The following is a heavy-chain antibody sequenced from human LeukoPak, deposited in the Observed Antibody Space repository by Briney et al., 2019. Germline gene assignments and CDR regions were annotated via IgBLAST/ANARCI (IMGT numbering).Heavy chain of an antibody. D-gene: IGHD6-19*01. V-gene: IGHV1-2*02. CDR1: GYTFTGYY. CDR2: INPNSGGT. J-gene: IGHJ5*02. Sequence: ASVKVSCKASGYTFTGYYMHWVRQAPVQGLEWMGWINPNSGGTNYAQKFQGRVTMTRDTSISTAYMELSRLRSDDTAVYYCARAPGIAVAGPTRSWFDPWGQGTLVTVSS. CDR3: ARAPGIAVAGPTRSWFDP.